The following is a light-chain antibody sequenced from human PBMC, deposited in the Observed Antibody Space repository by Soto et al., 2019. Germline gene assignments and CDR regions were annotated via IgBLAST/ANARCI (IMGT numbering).Light chain of an antibody. CDR3: QQSFSPLWT. J-gene: IGKJ1*01. CDR1: QSISNY. V-gene: IGKV1-39*01. CDR2: APS. Sequence: DIQMTQSPSSLSASVGDRVTITCRASQSISNYLNWYQQKPGKAPKLLIYAPSSIQSGVPSRFSGSGSETDFTLTISSLQPDDSATYDCQQSFSPLWTFGQGTKVE.